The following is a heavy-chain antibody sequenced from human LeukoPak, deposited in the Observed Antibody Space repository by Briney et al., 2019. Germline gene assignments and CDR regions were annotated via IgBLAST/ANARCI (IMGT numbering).Heavy chain of an antibody. Sequence: PGGSLRLSCVASGFTFSSYEMNWVRQAPGKGLEWVSAISGSGGSTYYADSVKGRFTISRDNSKNTLYLQMNSLRAEDTAVYYCAIGRNGDYWGQGTLVTVSS. CDR3: AIGRNGDY. D-gene: IGHD1-1*01. CDR1: GFTFSSYE. V-gene: IGHV3-23*01. CDR2: ISGSGGST. J-gene: IGHJ4*02.